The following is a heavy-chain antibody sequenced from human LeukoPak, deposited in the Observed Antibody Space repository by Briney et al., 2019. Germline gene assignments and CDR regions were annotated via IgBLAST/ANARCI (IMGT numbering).Heavy chain of an antibody. CDR2: INADGDKT. Sequence: ASVKVSCKASGYTFTSFHMHWVRQAPGQGLEWMGVINADGDKTTYAEEFRGRLTLTTDTSTTSVFMELSSLGSEDTAVYFCARPSRSSWFYYYGMDVWGPGTTVIVSS. CDR1: GYTFTSFH. V-gene: IGHV1-46*01. J-gene: IGHJ6*02. D-gene: IGHD6-13*01. CDR3: ARPSRSSWFYYYGMDV.